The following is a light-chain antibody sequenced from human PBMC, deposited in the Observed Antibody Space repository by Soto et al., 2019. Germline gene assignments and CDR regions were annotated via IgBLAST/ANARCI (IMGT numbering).Light chain of an antibody. V-gene: IGKV3-11*01. J-gene: IGKJ2*01. CDR2: DAS. CDR3: QQRSNRPT. Sequence: EIVMTQSPGTLSLSPGERAALSVRASQSVINYLAWYQQKPGQAPRLLIYDASNRATGIPARFSGSGSGTDFTLPISSIEPEDFAVDYCQQRSNRPTFCQGTKVDIK. CDR1: QSVINY.